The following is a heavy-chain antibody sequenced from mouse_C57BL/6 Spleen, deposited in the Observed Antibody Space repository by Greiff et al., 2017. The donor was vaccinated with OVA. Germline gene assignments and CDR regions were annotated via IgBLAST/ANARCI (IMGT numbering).Heavy chain of an antibody. CDR1: GYSFTDYN. D-gene: IGHD2-1*01. J-gene: IGHJ4*01. V-gene: IGHV1-39*01. CDR3: ARRRSPVTTFRYYAMDY. Sequence: EVKLMESGPELVKPGASVKISCKASGYSFTDYNMNWVKQSNGKSLEWIGVINPNYGTTSYNQKFKGKATLTVDQSSSTAYTQLNSLTSEDSAVYYCARRRSPVTTFRYYAMDYWGQGTSVTVSS. CDR2: INPNYGTT.